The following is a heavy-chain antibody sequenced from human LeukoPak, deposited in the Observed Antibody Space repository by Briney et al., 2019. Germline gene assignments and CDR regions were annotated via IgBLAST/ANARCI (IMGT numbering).Heavy chain of an antibody. V-gene: IGHV3-30-3*01. CDR3: ARGSPLDSSGMSSYMDV. Sequence: GGSLRLSCAASGFTFSSYAMHWVRQAPGKGLEWVAVISYDGSNKYYADSVKGRFTISRDNSKNTLYLQMNSLRAEDTAVYYCARGSPLDSSGMSSYMDVWGKGTTVTVSS. CDR2: ISYDGSNK. CDR1: GFTFSSYA. J-gene: IGHJ6*03. D-gene: IGHD3-22*01.